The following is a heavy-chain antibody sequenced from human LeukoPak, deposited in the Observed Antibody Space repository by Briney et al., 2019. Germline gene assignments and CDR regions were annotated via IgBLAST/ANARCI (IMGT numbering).Heavy chain of an antibody. Sequence: GGSLRLSCAVSGFTFSSFSMNWVRQAPGKGLEWVSYISSTGSTIYYANSVKGRFTVSRDNAKDSLYLQMNNLRDGDTAVYYCARDLISGDYTFDYWGQGALVAVSS. D-gene: IGHD4-11*01. CDR2: ISSTGSTI. J-gene: IGHJ4*02. CDR3: ARDLISGDYTFDY. V-gene: IGHV3-48*02. CDR1: GFTFSSFS.